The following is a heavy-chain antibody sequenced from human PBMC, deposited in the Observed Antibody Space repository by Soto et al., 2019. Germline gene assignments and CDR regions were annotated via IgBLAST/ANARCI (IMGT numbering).Heavy chain of an antibody. D-gene: IGHD2-2*01. V-gene: IGHV5-51*01. CDR2: IYPGDSDT. J-gene: IGHJ4*02. Sequence: RGESLKISCKGSGYSFTSYWIGWVRQMPGKGLEWMGIIYPGDSDTRYSPSFQGQVTISADKSVSTAYLQWSSLKASDTAMYYCASQHYCSSTSCPFDYWGQGTLVTVSS. CDR3: ASQHYCSSTSCPFDY. CDR1: GYSFTSYW.